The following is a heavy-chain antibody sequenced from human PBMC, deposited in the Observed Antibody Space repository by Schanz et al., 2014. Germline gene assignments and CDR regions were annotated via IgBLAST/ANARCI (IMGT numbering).Heavy chain of an antibody. D-gene: IGHD1-20*01. V-gene: IGHV3-15*04. CDR1: GFTVSSNY. CDR2: IENNANGATT. Sequence: VQLVESGGGLVQPGGSLRLSCAASGFTVSSNYMSWVRQAPGKGLEWVGRIENNANGATTDYAAPVKGRFTVSRDDSRNTLYLQMNTLRTDDTALYYCTTFNNRDALYIWGQGTMVSVSS. J-gene: IGHJ3*02. CDR3: TTFNNRDALYI.